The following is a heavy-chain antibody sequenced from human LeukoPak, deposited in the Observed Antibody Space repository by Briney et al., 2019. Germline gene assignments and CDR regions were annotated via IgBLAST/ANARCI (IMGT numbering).Heavy chain of an antibody. Sequence: SETLSLTCAVYCGSLSGSYWSWIRQPPGKGLEWIGEINHSGSANCNPSLKSRVTLSIDKSKNQFSLNLNSVTAADTAVYYCARARRDSGFYKVDYWGQGTLVTVSS. CDR3: ARARRDSGFYKVDY. CDR2: INHSGSA. D-gene: IGHD3-3*01. CDR1: CGSLSGSY. V-gene: IGHV4-34*01. J-gene: IGHJ4*02.